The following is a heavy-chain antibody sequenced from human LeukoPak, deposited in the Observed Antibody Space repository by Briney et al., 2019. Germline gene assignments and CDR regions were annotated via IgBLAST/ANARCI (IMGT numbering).Heavy chain of an antibody. CDR3: AKDQNDPPDYDFWSGYYLGYFQH. D-gene: IGHD3-3*01. CDR1: GFTFSTYA. CDR2: ISGSGSST. Sequence: PGGSLRLSCAASGFTFSTYAMSWVRQAPGKGLEWVSVISGSGSSTYYADSVKGRFTISRDNSKNTLYLQMNSLRAEDTAVYYCAKDQNDPPDYDFWSGYYLGYFQHWGQGTLVTVSS. J-gene: IGHJ1*01. V-gene: IGHV3-23*01.